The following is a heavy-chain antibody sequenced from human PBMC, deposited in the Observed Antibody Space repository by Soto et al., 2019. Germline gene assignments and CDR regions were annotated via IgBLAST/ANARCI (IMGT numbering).Heavy chain of an antibody. D-gene: IGHD6-19*01. V-gene: IGHV3-48*02. CDR2: IRSSSSTI. Sequence: EVQLVESGGGLVQPGGSLRLSCAASGFTFSSYSMNWVRQAPGKGLEWVSYIRSSSSTIYYADSVKGRFTISRDNAKNSLYLQMNSRRDEDTAVYYCAREAGTWHLPLNWFDPWGQGTLVTVSS. J-gene: IGHJ5*02. CDR1: GFTFSSYS. CDR3: AREAGTWHLPLNWFDP.